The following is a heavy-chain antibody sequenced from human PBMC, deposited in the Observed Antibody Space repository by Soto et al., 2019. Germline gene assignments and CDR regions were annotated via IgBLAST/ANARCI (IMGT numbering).Heavy chain of an antibody. Sequence: QVQLVESGGGVVQPGRSLRLSCAASGFTFSSFAMHWGRQAPGKGLEWLAVISSDVVNYYYAESVKGRFTISRDNSKNTLDLQMNSLRYEDTAVYYCARGGAWTPEGLGYWGQGTLVTVSS. D-gene: IGHD2-15*01. V-gene: IGHV3-30-3*01. CDR1: GFTFSSFA. CDR2: ISSDVVNY. CDR3: ARGGAWTPEGLGY. J-gene: IGHJ4*02.